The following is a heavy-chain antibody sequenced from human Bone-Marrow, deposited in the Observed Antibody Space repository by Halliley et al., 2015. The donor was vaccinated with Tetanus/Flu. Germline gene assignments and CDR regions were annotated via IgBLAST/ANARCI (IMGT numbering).Heavy chain of an antibody. J-gene: IGHJ3*01. CDR3: ARGAKLDFYAGIGVEDAFDV. D-gene: IGHD3-3*01. CDR1: GFTFGSYS. V-gene: IGHV3-23*01. Sequence: SLRLSCVASGFTFGSYSMNWIRQTPGKGLEWVSAITRSDGTTYYADSVRGRFITSRDNSKNTLYLDMTSLRVEDTGVYYCARGAKLDFYAGIGVEDAFDVWGQGTMVSVSS. CDR2: ITRSDGTT.